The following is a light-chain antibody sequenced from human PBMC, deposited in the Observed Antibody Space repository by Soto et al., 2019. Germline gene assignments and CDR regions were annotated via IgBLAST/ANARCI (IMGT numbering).Light chain of an antibody. Sequence: DIQMTQSPSSVSASVGDSVTITCRASQDISTKLAWYQRKPGKAPKLLIYTASSLESGVPTRFSGSVSGTDFSLTISSLQAEDFTTYYCLQANSFPLTFGGGTKV. J-gene: IGKJ4*01. CDR1: QDISTK. CDR2: TAS. CDR3: LQANSFPLT. V-gene: IGKV1D-12*01.